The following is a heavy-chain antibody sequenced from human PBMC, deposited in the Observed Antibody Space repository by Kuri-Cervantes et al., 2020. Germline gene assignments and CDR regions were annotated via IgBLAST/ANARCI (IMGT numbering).Heavy chain of an antibody. J-gene: IGHJ4*02. Sequence: GGSLRLSCAASGFTFSNYAMNWVRQAPGEGLEWVSIISDSGRSTIYADSVKGRFTISRDNSKNTLYLQMNSLRAEDTAVYYCAKVGAIVVVPAAMLDYWGQGTLVTVSS. D-gene: IGHD2-2*01. V-gene: IGHV3-23*01. CDR2: ISDSGRST. CDR3: AKVGAIVVVPAAMLDY. CDR1: GFTFSNYA.